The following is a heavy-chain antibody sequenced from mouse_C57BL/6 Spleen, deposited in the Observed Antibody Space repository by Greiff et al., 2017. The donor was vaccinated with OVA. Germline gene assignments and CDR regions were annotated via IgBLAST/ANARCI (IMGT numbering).Heavy chain of an antibody. V-gene: IGHV5-17*01. CDR2: ISSGSSTI. CDR1: GFTFSDYG. CDR3: ARPYYGSSLYAMDY. D-gene: IGHD1-1*01. Sequence: EVKLVESGGGLVKPGGSLKLSCAASGFTFSDYGMHWVRQAPEKGLEWVAYISSGSSTIYYADTVKGRLTISRDNAKNTLFLQMTSLRSEDTAMYYCARPYYGSSLYAMDYWGQGTSVTVSS. J-gene: IGHJ4*01.